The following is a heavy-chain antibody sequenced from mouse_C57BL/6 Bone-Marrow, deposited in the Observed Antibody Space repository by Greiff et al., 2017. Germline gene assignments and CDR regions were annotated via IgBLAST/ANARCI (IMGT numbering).Heavy chain of an antibody. D-gene: IGHD2-13*01. CDR1: GYTFTDYE. Sequence: QVQLQQSGAELVRPGASVTLSCKASGYTFTDYEMHWVKQTPVHGLEWIGAIDPETGGTAYNQKFKGKAILTADKSSSTAYMELRSLTSEDSAVYYCTYGDYDGDWYFDVWGTGTTVTVSS. V-gene: IGHV1-15*01. CDR2: IDPETGGT. CDR3: TYGDYDGDWYFDV. J-gene: IGHJ1*03.